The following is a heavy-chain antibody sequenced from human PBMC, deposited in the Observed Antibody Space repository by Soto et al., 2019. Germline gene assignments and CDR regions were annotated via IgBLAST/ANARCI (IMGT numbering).Heavy chain of an antibody. D-gene: IGHD3-10*01. CDR2: IWYDGSNK. J-gene: IGHJ4*02. V-gene: IGHV3-33*01. Sequence: PGGSLRLSCEASGLTFSRYGMHWVRQAPGKGLEWVAVIWYDGSNKSYGDSVKGRFTISRDNSKNTLYLQMNSLRVDDTAVYYCATESANYYNYWGQGTQVTVSS. CDR1: GLTFSRYG. CDR3: ATESANYYNY.